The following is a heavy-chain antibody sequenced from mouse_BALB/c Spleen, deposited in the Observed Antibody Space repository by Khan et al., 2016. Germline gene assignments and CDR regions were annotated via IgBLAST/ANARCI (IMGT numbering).Heavy chain of an antibody. D-gene: IGHD2-14*01. J-gene: IGHJ3*01. CDR3: ARDDQEYDAWFAS. Sequence: QMQLKESGPGLVAPSQSLSITCTVSGFSLTSSGVHWVRQPPGKGLDWLGVIWAGGSTDYNSALMSRLSITKDNSQNQVFLKMSSLQTDDTALYYCARDDQEYDAWFASWGQGTLVTVSA. CDR2: IWAGGST. V-gene: IGHV2-9*02. CDR1: GFSLTSSG.